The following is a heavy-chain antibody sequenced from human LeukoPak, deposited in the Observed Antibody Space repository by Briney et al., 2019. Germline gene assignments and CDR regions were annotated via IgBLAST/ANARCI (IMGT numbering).Heavy chain of an antibody. J-gene: IGHJ5*02. Sequence: ASVKVSCKASGYTFTGYYMHWVRQAPGQGLEWMGWINPNSGGTNYAQKFQGRVTMTRDTSISTAYMERSRLRSDDTGVYYCARGVGGRLTYYYGSGSYWFDPWGQGILVTVSS. CDR1: GYTFTGYY. D-gene: IGHD3-10*01. CDR2: INPNSGGT. CDR3: ARGVGGRLTYYYGSGSYWFDP. V-gene: IGHV1-2*02.